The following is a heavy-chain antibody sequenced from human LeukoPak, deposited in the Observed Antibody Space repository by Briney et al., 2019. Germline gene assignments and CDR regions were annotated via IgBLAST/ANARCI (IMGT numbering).Heavy chain of an antibody. CDR1: GFPFSTYS. CDR3: AKDPNPSYWTSGLCWNY. Sequence: GGSLRLSCAASGFPFSTYSMSWVRQAPGRGLEWVSTITISGGYTYYADSVKGRLTISRDNSKNTPYLQMNSLRAEDTAVYYCAKDPNPSYWTSGLCWNYWGQGTLVTVSS. V-gene: IGHV3-23*01. CDR2: ITISGGYT. J-gene: IGHJ4*02. D-gene: IGHD2-8*01.